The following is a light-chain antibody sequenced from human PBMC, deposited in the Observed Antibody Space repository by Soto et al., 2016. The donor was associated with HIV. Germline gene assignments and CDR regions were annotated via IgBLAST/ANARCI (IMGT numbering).Light chain of an antibody. V-gene: IGLV3-21*03. CDR2: DDS. Sequence: SYELTQPPSVSVAPGMTAIITCGGNNIGSKSVHWYQQKPGQAPMVVVYDDSDRPSGIPERFSGSNSGNTATLTIGRVEAGDEADYYCQVWDIRSDVVFGGGTKLTVL. CDR3: QVWDIRSDVV. J-gene: IGLJ2*01. CDR1: NIGSKS.